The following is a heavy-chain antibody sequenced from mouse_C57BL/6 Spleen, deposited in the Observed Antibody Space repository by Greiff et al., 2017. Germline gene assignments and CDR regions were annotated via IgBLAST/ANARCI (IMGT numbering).Heavy chain of an antibody. CDR2: IYPSDSET. Sequence: VQLQQPGAELVRPGSSVKLSCKASGYTFTSYWMDWVKQRPGQGLEWIGNIYPSDSETHYNQKFKDKATLTVDKSSSTAYMQLSSLTSEDSAVYYCARSGNYGSSSHWYFDVWGTGTTVTVSS. CDR3: ARSGNYGSSSHWYFDV. D-gene: IGHD1-1*01. CDR1: GYTFTSYW. V-gene: IGHV1-61*01. J-gene: IGHJ1*03.